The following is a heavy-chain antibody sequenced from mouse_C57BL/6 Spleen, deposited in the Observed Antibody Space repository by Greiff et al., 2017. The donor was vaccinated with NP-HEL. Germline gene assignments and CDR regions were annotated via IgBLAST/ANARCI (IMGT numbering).Heavy chain of an antibody. D-gene: IGHD4-1*01. Sequence: VQLQQPGAELVRPGSSVKLSCKASGYTFTSYWMDWVKQRPGQGLEWIGNIYPSDSETHYNQKFKDKATLTVDKSSSTAYMQLSSLTSEDSAVYFCARSRTGTSAMDYWGQGTSVTVSS. V-gene: IGHV1-61*01. CDR1: GYTFTSYW. J-gene: IGHJ4*01. CDR2: IYPSDSET. CDR3: ARSRTGTSAMDY.